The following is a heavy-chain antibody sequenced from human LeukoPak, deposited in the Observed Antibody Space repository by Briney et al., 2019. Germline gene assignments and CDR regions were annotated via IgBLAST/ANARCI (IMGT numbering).Heavy chain of an antibody. J-gene: IGHJ3*02. V-gene: IGHV3-9*01. CDR3: AKDLYRGFWSGYWDAFDI. CDR1: GFTFDDYA. CDR2: ISWNSGSI. Sequence: GGSLRLSCAASGFTFDDYAMHGVRQAPGKGREGVSGISWNSGSIGYADSVKGRFTISRDNAKNSLYLQMNSLRAEDTALYYCAKDLYRGFWSGYWDAFDIWGQGTMVTVSS. D-gene: IGHD3-3*01.